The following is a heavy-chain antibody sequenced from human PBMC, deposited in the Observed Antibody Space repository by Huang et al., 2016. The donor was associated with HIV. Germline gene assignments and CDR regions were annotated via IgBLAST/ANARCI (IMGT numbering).Heavy chain of an antibody. CDR2: IHYRATT. CDR1: GHSISSNTVY. CDR3: VRHGKTVGATYLT. V-gene: IGHV4-39*01. D-gene: IGHD1-26*01. J-gene: IGHJ5*02. Sequence: QLQLQESGPGLVKPSETLSLTCSVSGHSISSNTVYWGWIRQPPGKGLEWIASIHYRATTYYNPSLMNRVTISVDTSKGQFSLKVRSVTAADTAVYYCVRHGKTVGATYLTWGQGTLVTVSS.